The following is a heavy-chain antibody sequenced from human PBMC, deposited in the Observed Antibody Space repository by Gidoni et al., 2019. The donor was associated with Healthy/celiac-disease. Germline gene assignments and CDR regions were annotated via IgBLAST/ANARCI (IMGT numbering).Heavy chain of an antibody. CDR1: GGSISSYY. J-gene: IGHJ6*02. D-gene: IGHD6-19*01. CDR3: ARDTAAVAMAPVGLYYYGMDV. Sequence: QVQLQESGPGLVKPSETLSLTCTVSGGSISSYYWSWIRQPPGKGLEWIGYIYYSGSTNYNPSLKSRVTISVDTSKNQFSLKLSSVTAADTAVYYCARDTAAVAMAPVGLYYYGMDVWGQGTTVTVSS. V-gene: IGHV4-59*01. CDR2: IYYSGST.